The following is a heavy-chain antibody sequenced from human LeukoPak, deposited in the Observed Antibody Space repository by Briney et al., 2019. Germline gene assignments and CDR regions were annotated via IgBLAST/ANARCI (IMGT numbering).Heavy chain of an antibody. CDR3: ARHEWAVVVAATPFYFDF. J-gene: IGHJ4*02. Sequence: PSETLFLTCTVSGGSISSISYYWGWIRQPPGKGLEWIGSIYYSGSAYYSPSLKSRVTTSVDTSKNQFSLKLSSVTAADTAVYYCARHEWAVVVAATPFYFDFWGQGTLVTVSS. CDR1: GGSISSISYY. V-gene: IGHV4-39*01. CDR2: IYYSGSA. D-gene: IGHD2-15*01.